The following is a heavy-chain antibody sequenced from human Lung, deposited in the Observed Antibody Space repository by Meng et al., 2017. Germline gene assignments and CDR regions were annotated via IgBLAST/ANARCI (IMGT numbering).Heavy chain of an antibody. CDR3: ARGPTTMAHDFDY. D-gene: IGHD4-11*01. CDR2: INHSGST. Sequence: QIHEWGAGLLKPSETLSLTCVVSGGSFSDYYWSWIRQPPGKGLEWIGEINHSGSTNYNPSLESRATISVDTSQNNLSLKLSSVTAADSAVYYCARGPTTMAHDFDYWGQGTLVTVSS. V-gene: IGHV4-34*01. J-gene: IGHJ4*02. CDR1: GGSFSDYY.